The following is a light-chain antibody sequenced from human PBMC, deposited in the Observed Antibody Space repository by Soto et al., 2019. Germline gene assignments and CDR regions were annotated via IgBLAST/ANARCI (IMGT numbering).Light chain of an antibody. CDR1: QTIRNY. J-gene: IGKJ4*01. CDR3: QQSYSTPR. V-gene: IGKV1-39*01. CDR2: AAS. Sequence: DIQMTQSPSPLSASVGDRVTITCRASQTIRNYLNWYQQKPGEAPKLLIYAASRLQSGVPSRFCGSGSGTDFTLTINTLQPEDIATYYCQQSYSTPRFGGGTKVEIK.